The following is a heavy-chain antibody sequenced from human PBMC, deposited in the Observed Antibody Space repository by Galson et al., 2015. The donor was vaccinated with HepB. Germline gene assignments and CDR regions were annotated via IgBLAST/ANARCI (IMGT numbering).Heavy chain of an antibody. J-gene: IGHJ2*01. V-gene: IGHV3-23*01. CDR2: ISDGGGRT. CDR1: GFTFSSYG. Sequence: SLRLSCAASGFTFSSYGMPWVRQAPGKGLEWGSVISDGGGRTYYADSVKGRFTISRDNSKSTLFLQMNNLRAEDTAVYYCAKDSGNYYASNGIYYAKWFLDLWGRGTLVTVSS. CDR3: AKDSGNYYASNGIYYAKWFLDL. D-gene: IGHD3-22*01.